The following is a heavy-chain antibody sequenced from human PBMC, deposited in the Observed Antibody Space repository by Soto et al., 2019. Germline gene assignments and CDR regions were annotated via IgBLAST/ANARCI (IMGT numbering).Heavy chain of an antibody. CDR1: GYTFSGFY. CDR3: ASAAVTGTAGLDF. CDR2: INPNSGGT. Sequence: ASVKVSCKASGYTFSGFYMHWVRQAPGQGLEWMGWINPNSGGTKSAEKFQGRVTMTRDTSISTAYMELSRLTSDDTAVYYCASAAVTGTAGLDFWGQATQVTVSA. D-gene: IGHD6-19*01. J-gene: IGHJ4*02. V-gene: IGHV1-2*02.